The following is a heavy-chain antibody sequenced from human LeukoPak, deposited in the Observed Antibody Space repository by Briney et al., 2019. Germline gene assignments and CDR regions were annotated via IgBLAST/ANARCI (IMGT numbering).Heavy chain of an antibody. V-gene: IGHV3-7*01. CDR1: GLTFSTYW. CDR2: IKGDESAR. J-gene: IGHJ4*02. Sequence: GGSLRLSCAASGLTFSTYWMAWVHQAPGKGLEWVANIKGDESARHQADSVKGRFTISRDNAQNSVYLQMRSLRGEDTAVYYCARDVVGSLDYWGRGTLVTVSS. D-gene: IGHD1-26*01. CDR3: ARDVVGSLDY.